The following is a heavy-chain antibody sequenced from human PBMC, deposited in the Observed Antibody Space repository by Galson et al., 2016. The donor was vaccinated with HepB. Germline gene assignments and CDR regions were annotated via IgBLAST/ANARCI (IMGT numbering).Heavy chain of an antibody. Sequence: SVKVSCKAPGETFRNYRIDWVRQAPGQGLEWMGGIIPLSHTANYAQNFQVRVTITADESTSSSYLELSSLKSEDTAVYYCARGGPSNQALLFPEPLRTWGQGTLITVSS. CDR3: ARGGPSNQALLFPEPLRT. V-gene: IGHV1-69*13. D-gene: IGHD2-21*02. CDR1: GETFRNYR. J-gene: IGHJ4*02. CDR2: IIPLSHTA.